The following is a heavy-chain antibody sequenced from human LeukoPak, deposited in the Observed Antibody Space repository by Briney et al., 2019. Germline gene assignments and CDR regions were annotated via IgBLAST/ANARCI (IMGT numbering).Heavy chain of an antibody. D-gene: IGHD2-21*02. Sequence: GGSLRLSCAASGFTFDDYAMHWVRQAPGKGLEWVSGISWNSGSIGYADSVKGRFTISRDSSTLFLQMNSLRAEDTAVYYCARFTGGDYYGRLDYWGQGTLVTVSS. V-gene: IGHV3-9*01. CDR1: GFTFDDYA. J-gene: IGHJ4*02. CDR2: ISWNSGSI. CDR3: ARFTGGDYYGRLDY.